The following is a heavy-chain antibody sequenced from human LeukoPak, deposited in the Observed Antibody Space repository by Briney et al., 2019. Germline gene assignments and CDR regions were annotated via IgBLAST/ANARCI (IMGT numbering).Heavy chain of an antibody. CDR1: GFTFSSYS. CDR3: ARDRPYDY. V-gene: IGHV3-21*01. CDR2: ISGSSTYI. J-gene: IGHJ4*02. Sequence: GGSLRLSCAASGFTFSSYSMTWVRQASGKGLEWVSFISGSSTYINYADAVKGRFTISRDNAKNSLYLQMNSLRAEDTAVYYCARDRPYDYWGQGTLVTVSS.